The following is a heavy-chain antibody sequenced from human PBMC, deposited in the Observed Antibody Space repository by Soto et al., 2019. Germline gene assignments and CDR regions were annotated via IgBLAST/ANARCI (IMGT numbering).Heavy chain of an antibody. V-gene: IGHV1-8*01. D-gene: IGHD2-2*01. CDR1: GYTFTSYE. CDR3: ARGRCSSTSCYASY. Sequence: ASVKVSCKASGYTFTSYEINWVRQATGQGLEWMGWMNPNSGNTGYAQKFQGRVTMTRNTSISTAYMELSSLRSEDTAVYYCARGRCSSTSCYASYWGQGTLVTVSS. CDR2: MNPNSGNT. J-gene: IGHJ4*02.